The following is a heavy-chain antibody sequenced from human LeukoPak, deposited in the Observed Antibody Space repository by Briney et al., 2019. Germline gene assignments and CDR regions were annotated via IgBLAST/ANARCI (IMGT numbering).Heavy chain of an antibody. D-gene: IGHD2-2*01. CDR1: GFSFSSYA. Sequence: GGSLRLSCTDSGFSFSSYAMHWVRQSPGKGLEWVAVTSNHGNDGFYADPVKGRFTISRDNSKKTPYLQIDSLRPEDTGVYYCTRDRGAMNDFDYWGQGTLVTVSS. J-gene: IGHJ4*02. CDR2: TSNHGNDG. V-gene: IGHV3-30*01. CDR3: TRDRGAMNDFDY.